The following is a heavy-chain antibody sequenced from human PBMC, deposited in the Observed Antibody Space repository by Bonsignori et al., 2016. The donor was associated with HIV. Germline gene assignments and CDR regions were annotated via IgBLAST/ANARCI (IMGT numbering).Heavy chain of an antibody. D-gene: IGHD3-22*01. J-gene: IGHJ3*02. CDR3: AKDYYDSSGYYGTGAFDI. Sequence: GGSLRLSCAASGFTFDDYAMHWVRQAPGKGLEWVSGISWNSGSIGYADSVKGRFTISRDNAKNSLYLQMNSLRAEDTALYYCAKDYYDSSGYYGTGAFDIWGQGTMVTVSS. CDR2: ISWNSGSI. V-gene: IGHV3-9*01. CDR1: GFTFDDYA.